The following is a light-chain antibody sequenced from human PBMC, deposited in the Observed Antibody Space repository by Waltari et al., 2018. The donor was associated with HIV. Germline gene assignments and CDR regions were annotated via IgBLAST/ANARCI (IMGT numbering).Light chain of an antibody. J-gene: IGKJ2*01. CDR1: QSISAW. Sequence: DIQMTQSTSTLSASVVDRVTIPCRASQSISAWLAWYQQKPGKAPKLLIHKASSLQSGVPSRFSGSGSGTEFTLTISSLQPDDFATYYCQQYNSYSTFGQGTKLEIK. V-gene: IGKV1-5*03. CDR3: QQYNSYST. CDR2: KAS.